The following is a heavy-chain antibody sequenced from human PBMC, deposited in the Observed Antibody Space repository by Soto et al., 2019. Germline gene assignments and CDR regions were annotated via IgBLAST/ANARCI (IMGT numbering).Heavy chain of an antibody. CDR1: GFTTSRLA. CDR2: ISSSGGRT. CDR3: LKDQTPGFADHWAGGYYFHF. J-gene: IGHJ4*02. Sequence: GVSLRLSCALSGFTTSRLAMSWVRQAPGKGQEWVSAISSSGGRTYYAESVKGRFTISRDTSKNTLYLQMHSLRAEDTAVHYALKDQTPGFADHWAGGYYFHFCGQGTLVTVSS. V-gene: IGHV3-23*01. D-gene: IGHD6-19*01.